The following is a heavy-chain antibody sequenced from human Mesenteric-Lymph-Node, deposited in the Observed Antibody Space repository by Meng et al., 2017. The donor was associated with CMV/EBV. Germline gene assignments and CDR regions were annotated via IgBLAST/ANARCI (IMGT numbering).Heavy chain of an antibody. CDR1: GFTFSSYA. CDR3: ARGRLTSWNTQDY. CDR2: TRFDEMTK. J-gene: IGHJ4*02. Sequence: GESLKISCAASGFTFSSYAMNWVRQAPGKGLEWVAFTRFDEMTKFHADSVKGRFTISRDNSKNTLYLQMNSLRPEDTAMYYCARGRLTSWNTQDYWGQGTLVTVSS. D-gene: IGHD1/OR15-1a*01. V-gene: IGHV3-30*02.